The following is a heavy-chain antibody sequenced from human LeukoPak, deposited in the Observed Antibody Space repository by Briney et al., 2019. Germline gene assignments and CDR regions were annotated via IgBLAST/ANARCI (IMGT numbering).Heavy chain of an antibody. CDR2: INQDGSEE. CDR1: GFTFCNYW. J-gene: IGHJ4*02. V-gene: IGHV3-7*01. D-gene: IGHD5-12*01. CDR3: VRDGGVSGYDLLDY. Sequence: GGSLRLSCAASGFTFCNYWMTWVRQAPGKGLEWVAHINQDGSEEHYMDSAKARFTISRDNTKNSLSLQMNSLRAEDTAVYYCVRDGGVSGYDLLDYWGQGTLVTVSS.